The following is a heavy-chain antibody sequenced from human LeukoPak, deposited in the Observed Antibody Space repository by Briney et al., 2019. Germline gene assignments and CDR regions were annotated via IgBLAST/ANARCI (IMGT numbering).Heavy chain of an antibody. Sequence: GGSLRLSCAASGFTFNNYTMNWFRQAPGKGLEWVSSISRNGIYIKYVDSVKGRFTVSRDNAKNSLYLQMNSLRAEDTAVYYCARDGLPATVVNWFDPWGQGTLVTVSS. CDR2: ISRNGIYI. V-gene: IGHV3-21*01. CDR3: ARDGLPATVVNWFDP. D-gene: IGHD2-21*01. J-gene: IGHJ5*02. CDR1: GFTFNNYT.